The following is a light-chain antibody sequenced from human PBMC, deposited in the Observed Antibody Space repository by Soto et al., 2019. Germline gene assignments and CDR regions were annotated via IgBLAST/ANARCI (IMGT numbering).Light chain of an antibody. J-gene: IGKJ1*01. CDR1: QSLLHSNGYNY. V-gene: IGKV2-28*01. CDR3: MQALQTPPT. Sequence: DIVMTQSPLSLPVTPGEPASISCRSSQSLLHSNGYNYLNWFVQKPGQSPQLXIYLGSSRASGVPDRFSGGGSGTDFTLKISRVEAEDVGIYYCMQALQTPPTFGQGTKVDIK. CDR2: LGS.